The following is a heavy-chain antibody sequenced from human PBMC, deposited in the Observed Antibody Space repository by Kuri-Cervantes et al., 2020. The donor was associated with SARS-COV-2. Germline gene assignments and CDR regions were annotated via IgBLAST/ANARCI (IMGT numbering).Heavy chain of an antibody. CDR3: VREAPGSASGITSFDL. CDR2: IATSGDT. V-gene: IGHV3-13*01. Sequence: GESLKISCAASGFTLSACDMHWVRQVTGKGLEWVSTIATSGDTYYLNSVKGRFTIPRESARNSLYLQMSSLRVEDTAVYYCVREAPGSASGITSFDLWGRGTLVTVSS. D-gene: IGHD3-10*01. J-gene: IGHJ2*01. CDR1: GFTLSACD.